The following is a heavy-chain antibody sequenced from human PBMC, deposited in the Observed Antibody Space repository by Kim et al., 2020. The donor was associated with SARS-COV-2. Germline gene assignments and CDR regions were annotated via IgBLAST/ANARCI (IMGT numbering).Heavy chain of an antibody. CDR1: GFTFSSYA. Sequence: GGSLRLSCAASGFTFSSYAMHWVRQAPDKGLEWVSAMSYSGSSKYYADSVKGRFTISRDNSKNTLYLQMNSLRAEDTAVYYCANVRDRLLRFLYYVM. J-gene: IGHJ6*01. CDR3: ANVRDRLLRFLYYVM. CDR2: MSYSGSSK. V-gene: IGHV3-23*01. D-gene: IGHD1-26*01.